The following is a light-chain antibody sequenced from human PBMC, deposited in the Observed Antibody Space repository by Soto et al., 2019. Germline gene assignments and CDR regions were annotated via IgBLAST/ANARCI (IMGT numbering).Light chain of an antibody. CDR2: AAS. CDR1: DNIGSN. V-gene: IGKV1-39*01. J-gene: IGKJ4*01. CDR3: QQSYKTRT. Sequence: DIQLTQSPASLSASVGDRDTIACRASDNIGSNLNWYQHQLGTAPKLLIYAASSLQGGVPSRFSGSGSGTQITPTISGLQAEDFATYYYQQSYKTRTFGGGTWVDI.